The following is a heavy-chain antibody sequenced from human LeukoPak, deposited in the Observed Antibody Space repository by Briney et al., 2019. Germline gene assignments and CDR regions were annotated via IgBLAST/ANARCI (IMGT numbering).Heavy chain of an antibody. CDR3: VRVKGSYFDY. J-gene: IGHJ4*02. CDR1: GFPLSSYS. D-gene: IGHD2-15*01. Sequence: PGGSLRLSCAASGFPLSSYSINWVRQAPGKGLEWVSHISSSGSAIYYVDSVKGRFTVSRDNAKSSLFLQMNSPRAEDTAVYYCVRVKGSYFDYWGQGALVTVSS. V-gene: IGHV3-48*01. CDR2: ISSSGSAI.